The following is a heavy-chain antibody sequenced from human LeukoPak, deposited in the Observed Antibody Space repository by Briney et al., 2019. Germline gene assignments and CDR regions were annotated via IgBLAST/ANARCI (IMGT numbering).Heavy chain of an antibody. J-gene: IGHJ6*02. Sequence: GGSLRLSCAASGFTFDHYAMSWVRQAPGKGLEWLSYISSSSSTIYYPDSVKGRFTISRDNSKNTLCLQMNSLRAEDTAVYYCARQPILSGYYSSNYYYYGMDVWGQGTTVTVS. V-gene: IGHV3-23*01. CDR2: ISSSSSTI. CDR1: GFTFDHYA. D-gene: IGHD3-9*01. CDR3: ARQPILSGYYSSNYYYYGMDV.